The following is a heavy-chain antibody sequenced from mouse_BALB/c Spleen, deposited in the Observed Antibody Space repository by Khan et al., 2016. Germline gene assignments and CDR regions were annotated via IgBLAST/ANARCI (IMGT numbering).Heavy chain of an antibody. V-gene: IGHV3-2*02. CDR3: AREGAY. J-gene: IGHJ3*01. Sequence: EVQLQESGPGLVKPSQSLSLTCTVTGYSITSDYAWNWIRQFPGNKLEWMGYISYSGSTSYNPSLKSRISITRDTSKNKFFLQLNSVTTEDTATXYCAREGAYWGQGTLVTVSA. CDR2: ISYSGST. CDR1: GYSITSDYA.